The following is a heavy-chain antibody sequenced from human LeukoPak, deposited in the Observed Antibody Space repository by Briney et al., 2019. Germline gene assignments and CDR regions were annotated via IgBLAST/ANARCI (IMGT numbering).Heavy chain of an antibody. CDR3: ARGGRGYSSSWYSSDY. D-gene: IGHD6-13*01. CDR1: GYTFTSYG. J-gene: IGHJ4*02. CDR2: ISAYNGNT. Sequence: ASVKVSCKASGYTFTSYGISWVRQAPGQGLEWMGWISAYNGNTNYAQKLQGRVTMTTDTSSSTAYMELRSLRSDDTAVYYCARGGRGYSSSWYSSDYWGQGTLVTVSS. V-gene: IGHV1-18*01.